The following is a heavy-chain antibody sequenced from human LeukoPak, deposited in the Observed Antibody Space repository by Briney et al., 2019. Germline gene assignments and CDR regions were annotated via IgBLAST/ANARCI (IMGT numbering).Heavy chain of an antibody. CDR1: GFTVSSNY. CDR3: ARDQGRSGWYLDYYYGMDV. J-gene: IGHJ6*04. V-gene: IGHV3-53*01. CDR2: IYSGGST. D-gene: IGHD6-19*01. Sequence: GGSLRLSCAASGFTVSSNYMSWVRQAPGKGLEWVSVIYSGGSTYYADSVKGRFTTSRDNSKNTLYLQMNSLRAEDTAVYYCARDQGRSGWYLDYYYGMDVWGKGTLVTVSS.